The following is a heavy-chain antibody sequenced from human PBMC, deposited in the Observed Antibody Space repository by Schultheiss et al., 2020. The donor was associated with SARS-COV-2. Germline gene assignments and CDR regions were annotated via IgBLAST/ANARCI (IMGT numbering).Heavy chain of an antibody. V-gene: IGHV5-51*01. CDR1: GYSFTSYW. J-gene: IGHJ6*02. Sequence: GGSLRLSCKGSGYSFTSYWIGWVRQMPGKGLEWMGIIYPGDSDTRYSPSFQGQVTISADKSISTAYLQWSSLKASDTAMYYCARLSSSSWYDPAHGMDVWGQGTLVTVSS. D-gene: IGHD6-13*01. CDR3: ARLSSSSWYDPAHGMDV. CDR2: IYPGDSDT.